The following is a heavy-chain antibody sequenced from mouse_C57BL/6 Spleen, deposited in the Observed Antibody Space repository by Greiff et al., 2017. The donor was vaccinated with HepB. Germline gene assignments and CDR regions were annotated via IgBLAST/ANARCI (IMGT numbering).Heavy chain of an antibody. CDR3: ARVVTQYYYAMDY. Sequence: QVHVKQSGAELAKPGASVQLSCKASGYTFTSYWMHGVKQRPGQGLEWIGYIHPSSGYTNYNQKFKDKATLTADKSYSKAYMQLRSLTYEASAVYYCARVVTQYYYAMDYWGQGTSVTVSS. J-gene: IGHJ4*01. D-gene: IGHD2-2*01. CDR1: GYTFTSYW. CDR2: IHPSSGYT. V-gene: IGHV1-7*01.